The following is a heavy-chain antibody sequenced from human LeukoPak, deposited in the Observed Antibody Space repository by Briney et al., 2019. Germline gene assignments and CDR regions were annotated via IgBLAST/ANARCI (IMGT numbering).Heavy chain of an antibody. V-gene: IGHV3-23*01. D-gene: IGHD2-2*02. Sequence: GGSLRLSCAASGFTFSSYAMSWVRQAPRKGLEWVSVISDSGGTTYYADSVKGRFTISRDNSKNTLYLQMNSLRAEDTAVYYCAKGRSGYIPDYWGQGTLVTVSS. CDR1: GFTFSSYA. CDR3: AKGRSGYIPDY. CDR2: ISDSGGTT. J-gene: IGHJ4*02.